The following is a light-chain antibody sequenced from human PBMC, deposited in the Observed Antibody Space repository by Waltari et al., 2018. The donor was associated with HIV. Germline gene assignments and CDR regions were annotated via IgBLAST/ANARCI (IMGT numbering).Light chain of an antibody. J-gene: IGLJ3*02. CDR1: RSNIGARFD. Sequence: QSVLTQPPSVSGAPGQRVTISCSGSRSNIGARFDVHWYQQIPGTAPKLLIYGNSNRPSGVPDRFSGSKSGTSASLAITGLQAEDEADYYYQSYDSSLSGSVFGGGTKLTVL. V-gene: IGLV1-40*01. CDR2: GNS. CDR3: QSYDSSLSGSV.